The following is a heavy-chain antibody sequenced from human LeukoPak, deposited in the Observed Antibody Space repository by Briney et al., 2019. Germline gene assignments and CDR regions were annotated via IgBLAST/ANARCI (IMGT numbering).Heavy chain of an antibody. CDR3: AKGTGITIFGVVSNSD. CDR1: GFTFSNYA. Sequence: GGSLRLSCAASGFTFSNYAMTWVRQAPGKGPEWLATISGSGGSTYSADSVKGRLAISRDNSKNTLFLRMNSLRAEDTAVYYCAKGTGITIFGVVSNSDWGQGTLVTVSS. J-gene: IGHJ4*02. V-gene: IGHV3-23*01. CDR2: ISGSGGST. D-gene: IGHD3-3*01.